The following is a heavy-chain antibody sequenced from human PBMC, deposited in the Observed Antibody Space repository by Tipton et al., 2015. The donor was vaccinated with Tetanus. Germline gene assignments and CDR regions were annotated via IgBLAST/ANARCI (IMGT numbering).Heavy chain of an antibody. J-gene: IGHJ4*02. CDR1: GFPFSNYW. CDR2: IKPDESEV. D-gene: IGHD2-15*01. CDR3: AGGYASRVLLDY. V-gene: IGHV3-7*01. Sequence: VQLVQSGGGVVQPGGYLSLSCTASGFPFSNYWMNWVRQAPGGGLEWVACIKPDESEVEYADSVKGRFTISRDNAQNSLYLQMTSLRVEDTGVYFCAGGYASRVLLDYWGQGTLVTVSS.